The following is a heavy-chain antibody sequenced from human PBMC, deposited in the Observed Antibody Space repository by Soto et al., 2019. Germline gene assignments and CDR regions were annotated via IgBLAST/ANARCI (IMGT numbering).Heavy chain of an antibody. J-gene: IGHJ3*01. V-gene: IGHV3-13*01. Sequence: EVQLVESGGGSVQPGGSLRLSCTASGFTFSSYDMHWVRQSTKKGLEWVATFGFPGGAWYPDAVKGRLTISRENAWNSLYLHMNCLTDGDTAVYYCTRTDKGQQATTGDDAFDLWGQGTVVPVS. CDR1: GFTFSSYD. CDR3: TRTDKGQQATTGDDAFDL. D-gene: IGHD6-13*01. CDR2: FGFPGGA.